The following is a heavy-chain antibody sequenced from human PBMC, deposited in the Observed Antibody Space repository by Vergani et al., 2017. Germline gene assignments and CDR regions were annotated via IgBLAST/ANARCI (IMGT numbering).Heavy chain of an antibody. D-gene: IGHD1-1*01. Sequence: EVELVQSGPEMRKPGESLNISCKVSEYSFGKYWIGWVRQMPGKGLEWMGIIYPADSDTRHSPSFQGQVTISADKSISTAFLQWDSLKASDTALYYCARHTTYTDSWGQGTLVTVSS. V-gene: IGHV5-51*01. CDR1: EYSFGKYW. CDR3: ARHTTYTDS. J-gene: IGHJ4*02. CDR2: IYPADSDT.